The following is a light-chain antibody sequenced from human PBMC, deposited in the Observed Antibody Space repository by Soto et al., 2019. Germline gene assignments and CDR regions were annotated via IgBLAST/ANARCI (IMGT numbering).Light chain of an antibody. CDR3: QQYGSPWWK. J-gene: IGKJ1*01. CDR2: GAS. CDR1: QSVSNNY. V-gene: IGKV3-20*01. Sequence: EIVLTQSPGTLSLSPGERATLSCRASQSVSNNYLAWYQQKPGQAPRLLIYGASNRATGIPDRFSGSGSGTDFTLTISRLEPEDFAVYYCQQYGSPWWKCGQGTKVDIK.